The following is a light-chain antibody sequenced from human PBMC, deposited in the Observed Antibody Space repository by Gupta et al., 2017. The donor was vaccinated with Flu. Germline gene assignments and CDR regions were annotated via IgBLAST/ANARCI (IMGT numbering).Light chain of an antibody. J-gene: IGKJ1*01. CDR2: KAS. CDR1: QSSDSW. CDR3: QQDRSYPWT. V-gene: IGKV1-5*03. Sequence: RSTLSASVGDRVTITCRASQSSDSWLAWYQQKPGKAPKLLIYKASNLESGVPSRFSGSGSGTEFTLTISSLQPDDFATYYCQQDRSYPWTFGQGTTVEIK.